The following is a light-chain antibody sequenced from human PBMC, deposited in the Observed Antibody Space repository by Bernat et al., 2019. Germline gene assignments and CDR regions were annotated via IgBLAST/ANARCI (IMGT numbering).Light chain of an antibody. CDR1: SSNIGSNT. J-gene: IGLJ2*01. CDR3: AAWDDSLNGLVV. CDR2: SNN. Sequence: QSVLTQPPSASGTPGQRVTISCSGSSSNIGSNTVNWYQQLPGTGPKLLIYSNNQRPSGVPDRFSGSKSDTSASLAISGLQSEDEADYYCAAWDDSLNGLVVFGGGTKLTVL. V-gene: IGLV1-44*01.